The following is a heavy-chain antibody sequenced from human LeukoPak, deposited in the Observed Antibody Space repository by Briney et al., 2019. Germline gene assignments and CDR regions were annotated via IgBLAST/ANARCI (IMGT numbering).Heavy chain of an antibody. J-gene: IGHJ5*02. D-gene: IGHD3-3*01. CDR2: IYISGST. V-gene: IGHV4-61*02. Sequence: SETLSLTCTVSGGSISSGNYYWSWIRQPAGKGLEWIGRIYISGSTNYNPSLKSRVTISVDRSKNQFSLKLSSVTAADTAVYYCARGSDYDFWSGYSTWFDPWGQGTLVTVSS. CDR1: GGSISSGNYY. CDR3: ARGSDYDFWSGYSTWFDP.